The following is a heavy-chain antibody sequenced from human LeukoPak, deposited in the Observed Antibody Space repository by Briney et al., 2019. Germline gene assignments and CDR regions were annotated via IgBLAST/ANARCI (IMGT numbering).Heavy chain of an antibody. Sequence: PGGSLRLSCVASGFTFGKYWMSWVRQAPGKGLEWVANIKLDGSEKNYVDSVKGRFTISRDNTKNSLYLQMNSLRAEDTAVYYCTTARGSDLQYFQHWGQGTLVTVSS. CDR2: IKLDGSEK. CDR1: GFTFGKYW. V-gene: IGHV3-7*03. J-gene: IGHJ1*01. D-gene: IGHD1-26*01. CDR3: TTARGSDLQYFQH.